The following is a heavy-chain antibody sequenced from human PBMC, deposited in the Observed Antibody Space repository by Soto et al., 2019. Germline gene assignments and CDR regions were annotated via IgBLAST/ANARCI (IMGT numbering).Heavy chain of an antibody. CDR1: GFTFSNHG. CDR2: ISYEGSNT. Sequence: QVALVESGGGVAQPGKSLTLSCAASGFTFSNHGMHWVRQAPGXGXXWVAVISYEGSNTYYADSVRGRFTISRDNSKNTLYLQMNTLRPEDTGVYYCARVTPGNXLYYFSGLDFWGQGTSVTVSS. D-gene: IGHD1-1*01. J-gene: IGHJ6*02. V-gene: IGHV3-30-3*01. CDR3: ARVTPGNXLYYFSGLDF.